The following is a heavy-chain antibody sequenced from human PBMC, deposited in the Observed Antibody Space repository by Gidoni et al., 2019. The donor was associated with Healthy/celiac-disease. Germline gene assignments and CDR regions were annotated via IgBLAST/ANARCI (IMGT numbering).Heavy chain of an antibody. Sequence: QVQLQESGPGLVQPSQTLSLTCTVSGGSISRGSYYWSWIRQPAGKGREWIGRIYTSGSTNYNPSLKSRVTISVDTSKNQFSLKLSSVTAADTAVYYCARAIIAAAGIEWFDPWGQGTLVTVSS. V-gene: IGHV4-61*02. D-gene: IGHD6-13*01. CDR3: ARAIIAAAGIEWFDP. CDR2: IYTSGST. CDR1: GGSISRGSYY. J-gene: IGHJ5*02.